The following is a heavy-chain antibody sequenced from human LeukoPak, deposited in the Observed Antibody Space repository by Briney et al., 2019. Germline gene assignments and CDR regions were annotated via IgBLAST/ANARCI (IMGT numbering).Heavy chain of an antibody. Sequence: PGGSLRLSCATSGFTFSDYWMHWVRQAPGRGLEWVTNIKQDGSERYYVDSVKGRFTITRDNAKNSLYLQMNSLRAEDTAVYYCARDAVDTANAVWGQGTTVTVSS. CDR1: GFTFSDYW. CDR2: IKQDGSER. J-gene: IGHJ6*02. D-gene: IGHD5-18*01. CDR3: ARDAVDTANAV. V-gene: IGHV3-7*01.